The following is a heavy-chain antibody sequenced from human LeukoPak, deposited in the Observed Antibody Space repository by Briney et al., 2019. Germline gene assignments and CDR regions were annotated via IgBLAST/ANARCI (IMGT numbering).Heavy chain of an antibody. V-gene: IGHV7-4-1*02. J-gene: IGHJ4*02. Sequence: GASVKVACKSSGYTFTNYAMNRLRQAPGQGLGWMGWVNTNTGNPTYAQGFTGRFVFSPDTSVSTTYLQISSLKAEDTAIYYCARAADGYYFDYWGQGTLVTVSS. CDR3: ARAADGYYFDY. D-gene: IGHD5-24*01. CDR2: VNTNTGNP. CDR1: GYTFTNYA.